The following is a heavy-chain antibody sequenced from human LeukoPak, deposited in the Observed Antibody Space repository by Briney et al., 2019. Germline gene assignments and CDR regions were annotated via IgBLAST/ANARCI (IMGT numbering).Heavy chain of an antibody. CDR3: ARGLVAADYYYSGMDV. D-gene: IGHD2-15*01. CDR1: GDSVSSNSAA. CDR2: TYYRSKWYN. J-gene: IGHJ6*02. V-gene: IGHV6-1*01. Sequence: SQTLSLTCAISGDSVSSNSAAWNWSGQSPSRGLEWLGRTYYRSKWYNDYAVSVKSRITINPDTSKNQFSLQLNSVTPEDTAVYYCARGLVAADYYYSGMDVWGQGTTVTVSS.